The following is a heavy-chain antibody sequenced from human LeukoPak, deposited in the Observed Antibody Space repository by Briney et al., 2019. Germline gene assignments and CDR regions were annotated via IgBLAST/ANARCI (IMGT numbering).Heavy chain of an antibody. Sequence: PGGSLRLSCAASGFTFDNYAMSWVRQAPGKGLEWVSVIYSGGSTYYADSVKGRFTISRDNSKNTLYLQMNSLRAEDTAVYYCARRGGSSSWYLKYYFDYWGQGTLVTVSS. CDR3: ARRGGSSSWYLKYYFDY. CDR1: GFTFDNYA. J-gene: IGHJ4*02. CDR2: IYSGGST. V-gene: IGHV3-53*01. D-gene: IGHD6-13*01.